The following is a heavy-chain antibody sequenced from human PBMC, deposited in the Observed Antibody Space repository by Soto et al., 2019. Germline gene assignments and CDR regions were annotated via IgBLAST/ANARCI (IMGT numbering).Heavy chain of an antibody. CDR3: ARPRTYYDFWSGYPIPDYYGMDV. D-gene: IGHD3-3*01. J-gene: IGHJ6*02. CDR2: IWYDGSNK. Sequence: GGSLRLSCAASGFTFSSYGMHWVRQAPGKGLEWVAVIWYDGSNKYYADSVKGRFTISRDNSKNTLYLQMNSLRAEDTAVYYCARPRTYYDFWSGYPIPDYYGMDVWGQGTTVTVSS. V-gene: IGHV3-33*01. CDR1: GFTFSSYG.